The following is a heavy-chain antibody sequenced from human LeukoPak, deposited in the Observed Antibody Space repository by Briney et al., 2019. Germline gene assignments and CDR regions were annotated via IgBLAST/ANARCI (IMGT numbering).Heavy chain of an antibody. Sequence: GESLKISCMASGYSFTSYWIGWVRQMPGKGLEWMGIIYPGDSDTRYSPSFQGQVTISADKSISTAYLQWSSLKASDTAMYYCARSSGYYNPHFDYWGQGTLVTVSS. V-gene: IGHV5-51*01. CDR2: IYPGDSDT. J-gene: IGHJ4*02. CDR3: ARSSGYYNPHFDY. CDR1: GYSFTSYW. D-gene: IGHD3-3*01.